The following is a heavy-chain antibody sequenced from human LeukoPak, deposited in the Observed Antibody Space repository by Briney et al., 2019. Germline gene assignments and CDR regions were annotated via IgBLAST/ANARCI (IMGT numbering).Heavy chain of an antibody. CDR3: ARDRAFQDSGSTYYYGMDV. Sequence: PSETLSLTCTVSGGSISSYYWSWIRQPPGKGLEWIGYIYYSGSTNYNPSLKSRVAISVDTSKNQFSLKLSSVTAADTAVYYCARDRAFQDSGSTYYYGMDVWGQGTTVTVSS. V-gene: IGHV4-59*01. CDR1: GGSISSYY. D-gene: IGHD3-10*01. CDR2: IYYSGST. J-gene: IGHJ6*02.